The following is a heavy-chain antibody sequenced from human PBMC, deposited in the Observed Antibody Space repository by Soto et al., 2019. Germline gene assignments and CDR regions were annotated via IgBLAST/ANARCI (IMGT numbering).Heavy chain of an antibody. CDR2: IYWDDDK. V-gene: IGHV2-5*02. D-gene: IGHD1-1*01. J-gene: IGHJ4*02. Sequence: QITLKESGPTLVKPTQTLTLTCTFSGFSLSTSGVGVGWIRQPPGKALEWLVIIYWDDDKRYSPSLKSRLTVTQDTSKNQVVLTMTNMDPVDTATYYCAHRVHYSDNWNSAYFDYWGQGTLVTVSS. CDR1: GFSLSTSGVG. CDR3: AHRVHYSDNWNSAYFDY.